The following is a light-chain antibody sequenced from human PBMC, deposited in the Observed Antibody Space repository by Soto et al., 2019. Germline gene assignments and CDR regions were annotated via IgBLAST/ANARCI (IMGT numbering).Light chain of an antibody. V-gene: IGLV7-46*01. J-gene: IGLJ3*02. Sequence: QAVVTQEPSLTVSPGGTVTLTYGSSTGAVTSGHYPYWFQQKPGQAPRTLIYDTTNKHSWTPARFSGSLLGGKAALTLAGAQTDDEADYYCLLSYSGTNWVFGGGNKLTVL. CDR1: TGAVTSGHY. CDR3: LLSYSGTNWV. CDR2: DTT.